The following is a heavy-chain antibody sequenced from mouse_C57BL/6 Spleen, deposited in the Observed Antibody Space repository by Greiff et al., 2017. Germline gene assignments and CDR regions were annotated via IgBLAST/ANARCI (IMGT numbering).Heavy chain of an antibody. CDR1: GYTFTSYW. CDR2: IDPSDSYT. V-gene: IGHV1-69*01. J-gene: IGHJ2*01. D-gene: IGHD1-1*01. CDR3: ARGITTDYYFDY. Sequence: VQLQQPGAELVMPGASVKLSCKASGYTFTSYWMHWVKQRPGQGLEWIGEIDPSDSYTNYNQQFKGKSTLTVDKSSSTAYMQLSSLTSEDSAVYYCARGITTDYYFDYWGQGTTRTVSS.